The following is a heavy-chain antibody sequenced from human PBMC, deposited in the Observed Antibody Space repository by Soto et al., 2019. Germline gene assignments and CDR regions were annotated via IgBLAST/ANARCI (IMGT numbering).Heavy chain of an antibody. J-gene: IGHJ6*02. CDR3: ARSYYGSGSYWFYGMDV. CDR2: IIPSFATG. D-gene: IGHD3-10*01. V-gene: IGHV1-69*06. CDR1: GGTFGNSA. Sequence: SVKVSCKASGGTFGNSAISWVRQAPGQGLEWMGGIIPSFATGNSAPEFQGRLTITADKSTTTAYMELSSLRSEDTAVYYCARSYYGSGSYWFYGMDVWGQGATVTVSS.